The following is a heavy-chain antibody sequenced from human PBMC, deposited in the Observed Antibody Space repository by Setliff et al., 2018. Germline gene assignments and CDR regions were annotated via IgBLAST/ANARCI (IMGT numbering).Heavy chain of an antibody. CDR3: AREEWLAYYGMDV. J-gene: IGHJ6*02. CDR2: TNAGNGNT. Sequence: ASVKVSCKASGYTFTSYAMHWVRQAPGQRLEWMGWTNAGNGNTKYSQKFQGRVTITRDTSASTAYMELSSLRSEDTAVYYCAREEWLAYYGMDVWGQGTTVTVSS. V-gene: IGHV1-3*01. D-gene: IGHD6-19*01. CDR1: GYTFTSYA.